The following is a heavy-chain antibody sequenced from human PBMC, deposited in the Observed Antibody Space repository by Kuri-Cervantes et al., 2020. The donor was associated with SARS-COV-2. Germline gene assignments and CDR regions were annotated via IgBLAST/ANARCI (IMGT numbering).Heavy chain of an antibody. CDR2: INNDGYYT. J-gene: IGHJ4*02. D-gene: IGHD3-3*01. V-gene: IGHV3-64D*08. Sequence: GGSLRLSCPASGLTLSHYVMHWVRQAPGKGLEYVSAINNDGYYTYYTDSVKGRFIISRDSSKNTLYLQMSSLRAEDTAVYYCVKSLRFLEWLPLDYWGQGTLGHRLL. CDR3: VKSLRFLEWLPLDY. CDR1: GLTLSHYV.